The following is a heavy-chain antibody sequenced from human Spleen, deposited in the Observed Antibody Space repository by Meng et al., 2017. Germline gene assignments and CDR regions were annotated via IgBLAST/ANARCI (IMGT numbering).Heavy chain of an antibody. D-gene: IGHD6-19*01. CDR3: ARDLGASSGWYSLTDY. J-gene: IGHJ4*02. V-gene: IGHV3-49*04. CDR2: IRSKAYGGTT. CDR1: GFIFGDYA. Sequence: GGSLRLSCTGSGFIFGDYAMNWVRQAPGKGLEWVALIRSKAYGGTTEYAASVKGRFTISRDNSKNTLYLQMGSLGAEDMAVYYCARDLGASSGWYSLTDYWGQGTLVTVSS.